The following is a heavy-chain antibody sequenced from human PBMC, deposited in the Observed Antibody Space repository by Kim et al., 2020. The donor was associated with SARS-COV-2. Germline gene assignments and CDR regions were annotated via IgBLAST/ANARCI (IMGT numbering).Heavy chain of an antibody. D-gene: IGHD3-22*01. V-gene: IGHV1-69*13. CDR1: GGTFSSYA. CDR3: ARLQSYYYDSSTYYYYYGMDV. J-gene: IGHJ6*02. CDR2: IIPIFGTA. Sequence: SVKVSCKASGGTFSSYAISWVRQAPGQGLEWMGGIIPIFGTANYAQKFQGRVTITADESTSTAYMELSSLRSEDTAVYYCARLQSYYYDSSTYYYYYGMDVWGQGTTVTVSS.